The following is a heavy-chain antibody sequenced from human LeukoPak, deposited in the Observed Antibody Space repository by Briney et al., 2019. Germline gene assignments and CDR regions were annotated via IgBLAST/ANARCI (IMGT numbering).Heavy chain of an antibody. Sequence: GASVKVSCKASGGTFSSYAISWVRQAPGQGLEWMGWINPNSGGTNYAQKFQGRVTVTRDTSISTAYMELSSLISDDTAVYYCARGHYYSSLNSWGQGTLVTVSS. CDR3: ARGHYYSSLNS. CDR2: INPNSGGT. D-gene: IGHD3-22*01. CDR1: GGTFSSYA. V-gene: IGHV1-2*02. J-gene: IGHJ4*02.